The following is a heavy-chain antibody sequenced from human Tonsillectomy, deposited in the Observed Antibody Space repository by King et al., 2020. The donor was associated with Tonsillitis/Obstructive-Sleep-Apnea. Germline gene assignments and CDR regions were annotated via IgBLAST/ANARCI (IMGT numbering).Heavy chain of an antibody. CDR1: GGSFSGYY. D-gene: IGHD3-3*01. Sequence: VQLQQWGAGLLKPTETLSLTCAVYGGSFSGYYWSWIRQPPGKGREWMGEINNSGSTNYNPSLKSRVTISVDTSKNQFSLKLSSVTAADTAVYYCARGYYDFWSGYYTRKTSNNWFDPWGQGTLVTVSS. J-gene: IGHJ5*02. V-gene: IGHV4-34*01. CDR3: ARGYYDFWSGYYTRKTSNNWFDP. CDR2: INNSGST.